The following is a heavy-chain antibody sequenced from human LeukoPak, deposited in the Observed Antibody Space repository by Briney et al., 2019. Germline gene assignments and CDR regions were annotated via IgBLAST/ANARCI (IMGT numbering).Heavy chain of an antibody. CDR1: GGSISSGSYY. D-gene: IGHD3-9*01. CDR2: IYTSGST. Sequence: PSETLSLTCTVSGGSISSGSYYWSWIRQPAGKGLEWIGRIYTSGSTNYNPSLKSRVTISVDTSKNQFSLKLSSVTAADTAVYYCARDADILTGSGYYHYYYMDVWGKGTTVTISS. J-gene: IGHJ6*03. V-gene: IGHV4-61*02. CDR3: ARDADILTGSGYYHYYYMDV.